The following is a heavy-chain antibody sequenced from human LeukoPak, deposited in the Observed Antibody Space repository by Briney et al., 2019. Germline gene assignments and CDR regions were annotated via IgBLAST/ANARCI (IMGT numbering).Heavy chain of an antibody. CDR3: ARHLGYSSGRYGVLVEYFQH. J-gene: IGHJ1*01. Sequence: SETLSLTCTVSGGSISSSSYYWGWIRQPPGKGLEWIGSIYYSGSTYYNPSLKSRVTISVDTSKNQFSLKLSSVTAADTDVYYCARHLGYSSGRYGVLVEYFQHWGQGTLVTVSS. D-gene: IGHD6-19*01. CDR2: IYYSGST. CDR1: GGSISSSSYY. V-gene: IGHV4-39*01.